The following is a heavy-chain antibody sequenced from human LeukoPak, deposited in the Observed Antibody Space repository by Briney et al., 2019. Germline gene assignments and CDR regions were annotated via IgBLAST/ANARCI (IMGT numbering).Heavy chain of an antibody. J-gene: IGHJ4*02. CDR3: AHRRRTPSGNYCFFDY. CDR1: GLSLSTSGVG. CDR2: IYWDDDK. V-gene: IGHV2-5*02. D-gene: IGHD1-26*01. Sequence: SGPTLVNPTQTLTLTCTFSGLSLSTSGVGVGWIRQPPGKALEWLALIYWDDDKRYSPSLKSRLTITKDTSKNQVVLTMTNMDPVDTATYYCAHRRRTPSGNYCFFDYWGQGTLVTVSS.